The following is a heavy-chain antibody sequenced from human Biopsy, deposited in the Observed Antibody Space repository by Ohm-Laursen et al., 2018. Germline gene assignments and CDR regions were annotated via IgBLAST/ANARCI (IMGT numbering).Heavy chain of an antibody. D-gene: IGHD2-8*01. CDR2: IYTGGTT. CDR3: ARHHCTNGVSLGVCFDY. Sequence: GSLRLSCAASGFTVSNKYMSWVRQAPGKGLEWVSVIYTGGTTHYADSVRGRFTISRDNSKNTLYLQMNSLRAEDTAVYYCARHHCTNGVSLGVCFDYWGQGTLVIVSS. V-gene: IGHV3-53*01. CDR1: GFTVSNKY. J-gene: IGHJ4*02.